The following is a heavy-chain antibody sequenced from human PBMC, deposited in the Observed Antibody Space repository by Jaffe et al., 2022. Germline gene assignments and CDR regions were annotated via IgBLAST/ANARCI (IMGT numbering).Heavy chain of an antibody. CDR3: AKDAGGYVHGNWFDP. CDR1: GFTFDDYA. V-gene: IGHV3-9*01. Sequence: EVQLVESGGGLVQPGRSLRLSCAASGFTFDDYAMHWVRQAPGKGLEWVSGISWNSGSIGYADSVKGRFTISRDNAKNSLYLQMNSLRAEDTALYYCAKDAGGYVHGNWFDPWGQGTLVTVSS. CDR2: ISWNSGSI. J-gene: IGHJ5*02. D-gene: IGHD3-16*01.